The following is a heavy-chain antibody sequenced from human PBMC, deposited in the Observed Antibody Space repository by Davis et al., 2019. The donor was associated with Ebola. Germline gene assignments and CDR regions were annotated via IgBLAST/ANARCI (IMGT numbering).Heavy chain of an antibody. J-gene: IGHJ4*02. CDR3: ARGVDYGEQFDY. V-gene: IGHV1-18*01. CDR1: GYTFTSHA. CDR2: ISAYNVNT. Sequence: AASVKDTCKASGYTFTSHAISCARYAPGQGLEWMGWISAYNVNTNYAQKLQGRVTMTTDTSTSTAYMELRSLRSDDTAVYYCARGVDYGEQFDYWGQGTLVTVSS. D-gene: IGHD4-17*01.